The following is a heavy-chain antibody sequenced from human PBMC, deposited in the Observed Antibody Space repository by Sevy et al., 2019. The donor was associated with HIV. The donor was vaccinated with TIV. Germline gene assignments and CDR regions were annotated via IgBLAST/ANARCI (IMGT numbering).Heavy chain of an antibody. CDR2: IIPIFGTA. J-gene: IGHJ3*02. V-gene: IGHV1-69*13. CDR1: GGTFSSYA. D-gene: IGHD3-22*01. CDR3: ARSNYYDSKGGDAFDI. Sequence: ASVKVSCKASGGTFSSYAISWVRQAPGQGLEWMGGIIPIFGTANYAQKFQGRVTITADESTSTAYMELSSLRSEDTAEYYCARSNYYDSKGGDAFDIWGQGTMVTVSS.